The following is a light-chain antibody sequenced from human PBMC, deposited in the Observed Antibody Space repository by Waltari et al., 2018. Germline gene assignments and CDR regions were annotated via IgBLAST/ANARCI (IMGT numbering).Light chain of an antibody. Sequence: IVLTQSPATLSLSPGERATLSCRASQSVSSYLAWYQQKPDQAPRLLIYDASNRATGIPARFSGSGSGTDFTLTISSLEPEDFAVYYCQQRSNWPRTFGHGTKVEIK. V-gene: IGKV3-11*01. CDR1: QSVSSY. J-gene: IGKJ1*01. CDR2: DAS. CDR3: QQRSNWPRT.